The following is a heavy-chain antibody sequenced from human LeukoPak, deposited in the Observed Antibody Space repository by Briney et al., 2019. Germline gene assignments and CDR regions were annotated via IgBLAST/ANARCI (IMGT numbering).Heavy chain of an antibody. CDR2: ISGSGGST. CDR1: GFTFSSYG. Sequence: GGSLRLSCAASGFTFSSYGMSWVRQAPGKGLEWVSAISGSGGSTYYADSVKGRFTISRDNAKNTLYLQMNSLRAEDTAVYYCAKGGHYDILTGATRDAFDIWGQGTMVTVSS. V-gene: IGHV3-23*01. J-gene: IGHJ3*02. D-gene: IGHD3-9*01. CDR3: AKGGHYDILTGATRDAFDI.